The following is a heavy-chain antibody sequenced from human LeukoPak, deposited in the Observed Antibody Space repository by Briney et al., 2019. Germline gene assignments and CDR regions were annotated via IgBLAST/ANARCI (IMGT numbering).Heavy chain of an antibody. V-gene: IGHV1-18*01. J-gene: IGHJ5*02. Sequence: ASVKVSCKASGYTFTSYGISWVRQAPGQGLEWTGWISAYNGNTNYAQKLQGRVTMTTDTSTSTAYMELRSLRSDDTAVYYCARGPDYGGNSGLVVVWNWFDPWGQGILVTVSS. CDR3: ARGPDYGGNSGLVVVWNWFDP. D-gene: IGHD4-23*01. CDR1: GYTFTSYG. CDR2: ISAYNGNT.